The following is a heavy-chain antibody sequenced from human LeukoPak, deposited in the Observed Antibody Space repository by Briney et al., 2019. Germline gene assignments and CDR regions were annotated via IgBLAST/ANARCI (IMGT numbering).Heavy chain of an antibody. V-gene: IGHV3-30-3*01. D-gene: IGHD1-26*01. J-gene: IGHJ3*02. CDR1: GFTFSSYA. CDR3: AREKWELKRDAFDI. Sequence: GGSLRLSCAASGFTFSSYAMHWVRQAPGKGLEWVAVISYDGSNKYYADSVKGRFTISRDNSKNTLYLQMNSLRAEDTAVYYCAREKWELKRDAFDIWGQGTMVTVSS. CDR2: ISYDGSNK.